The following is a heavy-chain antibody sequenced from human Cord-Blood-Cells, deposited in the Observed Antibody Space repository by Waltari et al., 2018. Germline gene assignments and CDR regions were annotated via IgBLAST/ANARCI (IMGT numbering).Heavy chain of an antibody. J-gene: IGHJ3*02. CDR2: IYYSGST. V-gene: IGHV4-39*01. D-gene: IGHD2-15*01. CDR3: ARPQGICSGGSCYSDAFDI. Sequence: QLQLQESGPGLVKPSETLSLTCTVSGGSISSSSYYWGWIRQPPGKGLEWIGSIYYSGSTYYNPSLKGGVPISVDTSKNQFSLKLSSVTAADTAVYYCARPQGICSGGSCYSDAFDIWGQGTMVTVSS. CDR1: GGSISSSSYY.